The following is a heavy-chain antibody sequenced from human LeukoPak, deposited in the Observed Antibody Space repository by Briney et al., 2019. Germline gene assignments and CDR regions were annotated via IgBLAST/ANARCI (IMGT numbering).Heavy chain of an antibody. J-gene: IGHJ3*02. CDR2: IYPGDSDT. CDR1: GYSFTNYW. D-gene: IGHD4-17*01. V-gene: IGHV5-51*01. Sequence: KNGESLKISCKGSGYSFTNYWIAWVRQMPGKGLEWMGIIYPGDSDTRYSPSFQGQVTISADKSISTAYLQWSSLKASDTAIYYCARRVTPVTNGDAFDIWGQGTMVTVSS. CDR3: ARRVTPVTNGDAFDI.